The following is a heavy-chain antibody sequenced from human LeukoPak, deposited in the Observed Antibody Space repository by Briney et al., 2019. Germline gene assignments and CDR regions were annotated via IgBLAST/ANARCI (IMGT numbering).Heavy chain of an antibody. V-gene: IGHV3-23*01. CDR2: ISGSGGST. CDR1: GFTFSSYA. CDR3: AQLPPTGTAMPTPIDY. D-gene: IGHD5-18*01. Sequence: GGSLRLSCAASGFTFSSYAMSWVRQAPGKGLEWVSAISGSGGSTYYADSVKGRFTIPRDNSKNTLYLQMNSLRAEDTAVYYCAQLPPTGTAMPTPIDYWGQGTLVTVSS. J-gene: IGHJ4*02.